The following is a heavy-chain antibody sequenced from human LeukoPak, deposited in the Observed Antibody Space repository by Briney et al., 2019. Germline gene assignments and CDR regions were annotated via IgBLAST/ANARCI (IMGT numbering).Heavy chain of an antibody. V-gene: IGHV3-66*03. CDR3: AGGGEAARSLAY. Sequence: GGSLRLSCAASGVTINYMTWVRQAPGQGLERVSVIDNCGTTYYADSVKGRFTISRDNSKSTLFVYLQMNSVRTDDTALYYCAGGGEAARSLAYWGQGALVTVSS. CDR1: GVTINY. CDR2: IDNCGTT. D-gene: IGHD6-6*01. J-gene: IGHJ4*02.